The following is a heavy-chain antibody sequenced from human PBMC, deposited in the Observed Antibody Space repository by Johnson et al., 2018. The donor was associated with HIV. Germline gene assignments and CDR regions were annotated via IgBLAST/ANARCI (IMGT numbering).Heavy chain of an antibody. CDR1: GFTFSRYA. D-gene: IGHD5-24*01. J-gene: IGHJ3*02. V-gene: IGHV3-30-3*01. CDR3: AKDLDGYNSLDAFDI. Sequence: QVQLVESGGGVVQPGRSLRLSCAASGFTFSRYAMHWVRRAPGKGLEWMAIISYDGSNKYYADSVTGRFTVSRDNSKNTLYLQMNSLRPEDTAVYYCAKDLDGYNSLDAFDIWGQGTMVTVSS. CDR2: ISYDGSNK.